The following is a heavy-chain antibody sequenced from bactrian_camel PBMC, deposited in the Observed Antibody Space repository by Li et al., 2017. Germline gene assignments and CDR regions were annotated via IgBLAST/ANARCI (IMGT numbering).Heavy chain of an antibody. V-gene: IGHV3S1*01. D-gene: IGHD2*01. CDR1: GFTFSSYY. Sequence: QVQLVESGGGLVQPGGSLTLSCAASGFTFSSYYMYWVRQTPGKGLEWVSSINSRGGTTYYKDSVKGRFTISRDDAQSTVYLQMNGLKTEDTATYYCAQYTGVQGILYRPRSQGTQVTVS. CDR2: INSRGGTT. J-gene: IGHJ4*01.